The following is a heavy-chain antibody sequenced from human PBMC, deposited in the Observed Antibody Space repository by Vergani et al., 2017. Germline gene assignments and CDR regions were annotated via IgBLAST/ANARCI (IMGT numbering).Heavy chain of an antibody. V-gene: IGHV5-51*01. Sequence: EVQMVQSGAEVKKPGESLKISCKGSGYSFTNYWIGWVRQMPGKGLEWMGVIFPGDSDTKYSPSFQGQVSISVNKSINTAYLQWSRLRASDTAMYYCARLLVYSGFDFWGQGTLVIVSS. J-gene: IGHJ4*02. CDR1: GYSFTNYW. D-gene: IGHD5-12*01. CDR3: ARLLVYSGFDF. CDR2: IFPGDSDT.